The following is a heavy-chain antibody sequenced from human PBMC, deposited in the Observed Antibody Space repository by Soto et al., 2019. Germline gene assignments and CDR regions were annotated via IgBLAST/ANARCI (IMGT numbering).Heavy chain of an antibody. J-gene: IGHJ6*02. V-gene: IGHV1-18*01. CDR3: ARDYGQSSVWLPYYYYCMDV. D-gene: IGHD6-19*01. CDR2: ISAYNGNT. Sequence: QVQLVQSGAEVKKPGASVKVSCKASGYTFTSYGISWVRQAPGQGLEWMGWISAYNGNTNYAQKLQGRVTMTTDTSTSTAYMELSSLRSDDTAVYYCARDYGQSSVWLPYYYYCMDVWCQGTTVFVSS. CDR1: GYTFTSYG.